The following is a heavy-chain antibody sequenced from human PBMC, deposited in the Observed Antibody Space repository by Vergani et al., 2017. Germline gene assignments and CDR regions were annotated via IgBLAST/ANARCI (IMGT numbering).Heavy chain of an antibody. Sequence: QVQLVQSGAEVKKPGASVKVSCKASGYTFTSYYMHWVRQAPGQGLEWMGIINPSGGSTSYAQKFQGIVTMTRDTSTSTVYMELSSLRSEDTAVYYCARMYYYDSSGYSEGEDYWGQGTLVTVSS. D-gene: IGHD3-22*01. CDR2: INPSGGST. CDR3: ARMYYYDSSGYSEGEDY. J-gene: IGHJ4*02. CDR1: GYTFTSYY. V-gene: IGHV1-46*01.